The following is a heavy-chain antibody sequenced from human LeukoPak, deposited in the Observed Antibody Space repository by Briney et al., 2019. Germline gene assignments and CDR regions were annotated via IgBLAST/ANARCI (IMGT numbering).Heavy chain of an antibody. Sequence: SETLSLTCTVSGCSISSYYWSWIRQPPGKGLEWIGYIYYSGSTNYNPSLKSRVTISVDTSKNQFSLKLSSVTAADTAVYYCARAHHYYDSSGYYPNWFDPWGQGTLVTVSS. CDR2: IYYSGST. J-gene: IGHJ5*02. D-gene: IGHD3-22*01. CDR1: GCSISSYY. CDR3: ARAHHYYDSSGYYPNWFDP. V-gene: IGHV4-59*01.